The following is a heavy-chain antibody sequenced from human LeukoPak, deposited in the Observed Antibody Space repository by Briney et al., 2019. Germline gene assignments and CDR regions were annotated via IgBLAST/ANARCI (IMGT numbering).Heavy chain of an antibody. CDR2: ISWNSGSI. J-gene: IGHJ4*02. CDR1: GFTFDDYA. V-gene: IGHV3-9*01. Sequence: GRSLRLSCAASGFTFDDYAMHWVRQAPGKGLEWVSGISWNSGSIGYADSVKGRFTISRDNAKNSLYLQMNSLRAEDTALYYCAKAATPYYYSSGYYKYWGQGTLVTVSS. CDR3: AKAATPYYYSSGYYKY. D-gene: IGHD3-22*01.